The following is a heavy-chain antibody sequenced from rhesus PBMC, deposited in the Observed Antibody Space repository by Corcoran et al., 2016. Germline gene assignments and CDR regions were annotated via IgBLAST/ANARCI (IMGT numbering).Heavy chain of an antibody. Sequence: QSQLQESGPGLVNPSETLSVTCTVSGVSISGSYWSLVRQAPGKGLEWIGYIYGSGSSSNYTPSLKRRVTLSVGTSKNHVSLKRASVTAADTAIYFCAGARTCDYWGPGVLVTVSS. D-gene: IGHD1-38*01. V-gene: IGHV4-169*01. CDR1: GVSISGSY. J-gene: IGHJ4*01. CDR2: IYGSGSSS. CDR3: AGARTCDY.